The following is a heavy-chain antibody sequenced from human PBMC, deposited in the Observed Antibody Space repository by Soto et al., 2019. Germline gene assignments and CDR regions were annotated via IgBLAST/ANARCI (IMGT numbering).Heavy chain of an antibody. Sequence: SETLSLTCTVSGGSISSGDYYWSWIRQPPGKGLEWIGYIYYSGSTYYNPSLKSRVTISVDTSKNQFSLKLSSVTAADTAVYYCAVVPAAIGYFRFFDPWGQGTLVTVS. D-gene: IGHD2-2*02. CDR1: GGSISSGDYY. CDR3: AVVPAAIGYFRFFDP. V-gene: IGHV4-30-4*01. CDR2: IYYSGST. J-gene: IGHJ5*02.